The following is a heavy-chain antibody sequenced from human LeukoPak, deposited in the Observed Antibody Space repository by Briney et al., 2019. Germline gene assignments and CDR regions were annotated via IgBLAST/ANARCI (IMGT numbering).Heavy chain of an antibody. V-gene: IGHV3-23*01. CDR1: GFTFSNFA. J-gene: IGHJ5*02. CDR3: AKGAAAGKVDWFDP. Sequence: PGGSLRLSCAASGFTFSNFAMMWVRQAPGTGLQWVSTITGYGATFYADSVRGRFTIFRDTSMNTLFLQMNSLGAEDTAVYYFAKGAAAGKVDWFDPWGQGTLDTVSS. CDR2: ITGYGAT. D-gene: IGHD6-13*01.